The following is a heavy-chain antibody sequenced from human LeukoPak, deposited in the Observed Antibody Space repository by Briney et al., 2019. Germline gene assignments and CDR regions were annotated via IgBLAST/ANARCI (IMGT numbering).Heavy chain of an antibody. Sequence: GGSLRLSCAASGFTFSSYWMSWVRQAPGKGLEWVANIKQDGSEKYYVDSVKGRFTISRDNSKNTLYLQMNSLRAEDTAVYYCARDGTLDYLRYFDHNAFDIWGQGTMVTVSS. CDR3: ARDGTLDYLRYFDHNAFDI. V-gene: IGHV3-7*01. CDR1: GFTFSSYW. J-gene: IGHJ3*02. D-gene: IGHD3-9*01. CDR2: IKQDGSEK.